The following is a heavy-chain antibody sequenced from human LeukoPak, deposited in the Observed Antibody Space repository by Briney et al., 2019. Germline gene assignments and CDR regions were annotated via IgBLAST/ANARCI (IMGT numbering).Heavy chain of an antibody. V-gene: IGHV5-51*01. CDR2: IYPGDSDT. CDR1: GYSFTSYW. D-gene: IGHD6-19*01. CDR3: ARHPDDSSGWYVVDY. J-gene: IGHJ4*02. Sequence: GESLRISCKGSGYSFTSYWIGWVRQMPGKGLEWMGIIYPGDSDTRYSPSFQGQVTISADKSISTAYLQWSSLKASDTAMYYCARHPDDSSGWYVVDYWGQGTLVTVSS.